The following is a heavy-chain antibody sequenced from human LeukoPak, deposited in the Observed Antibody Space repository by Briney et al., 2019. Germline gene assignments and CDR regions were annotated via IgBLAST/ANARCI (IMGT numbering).Heavy chain of an antibody. Sequence: PGGSLRLSCAASGFTFSSYWMSWVRQAPGKGLEWVANIKQDGSEKYYVDSVKGRFTISRDNAKNSLYLQMNSLRAEDTAVYYCVRDIYDSSGYYYVWDYYYYYMDVWGKGTTVTISS. CDR3: VRDIYDSSGYYYVWDYYYYYMDV. CDR2: IKQDGSEK. CDR1: GFTFSSYW. J-gene: IGHJ6*03. V-gene: IGHV3-7*01. D-gene: IGHD3-22*01.